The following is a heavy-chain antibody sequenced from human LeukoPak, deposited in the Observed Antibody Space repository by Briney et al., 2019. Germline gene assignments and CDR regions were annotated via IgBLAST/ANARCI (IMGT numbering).Heavy chain of an antibody. V-gene: IGHV3-7*01. Sequence: GGSLRLSCAASGFTFSSYWMSWVRQAPGKGLEWVANIKQDGSEKYYVDSVKGRFTISRDNAKNSLYLQMNSLRAEDTAVYYCARGPQGQYYYYYYMDVWGRGTTVTVSS. J-gene: IGHJ6*03. CDR3: ARGPQGQYYYYYYMDV. CDR2: IKQDGSEK. CDR1: GFTFSSYW. D-gene: IGHD1-14*01.